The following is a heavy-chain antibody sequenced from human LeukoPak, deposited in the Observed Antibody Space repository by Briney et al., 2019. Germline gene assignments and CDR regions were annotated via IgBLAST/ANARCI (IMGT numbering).Heavy chain of an antibody. J-gene: IGHJ4*02. Sequence: GGSLRLPCAASGFTLSSYGMHWVRQAPGKGLEWVAVISYDGSNKYYADSVKGRFTISRDNSKNTLYLQMNSLRAEDTAVYYCAKPPHFSDVEMATPFDYWGQGTLVTVSS. V-gene: IGHV3-30*18. CDR1: GFTLSSYG. CDR2: ISYDGSNK. D-gene: IGHD5-24*01. CDR3: AKPPHFSDVEMATPFDY.